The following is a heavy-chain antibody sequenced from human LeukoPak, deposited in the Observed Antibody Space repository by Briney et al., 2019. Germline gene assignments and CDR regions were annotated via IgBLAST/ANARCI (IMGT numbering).Heavy chain of an antibody. V-gene: IGHV5-51*01. Sequence: SGESLKISCKGSGYRFTSYWIGWVRQMPGKGLEWMGIIYPGDSDTTYSPSFQGQVTISADKSTSTAYLQWSSLKASDTAMYYCARHGQQQLENWFDPWGQGTLVTVSS. J-gene: IGHJ5*02. CDR3: ARHGQQQLENWFDP. CDR2: IYPGDSDT. CDR1: GYRFTSYW. D-gene: IGHD6-13*01.